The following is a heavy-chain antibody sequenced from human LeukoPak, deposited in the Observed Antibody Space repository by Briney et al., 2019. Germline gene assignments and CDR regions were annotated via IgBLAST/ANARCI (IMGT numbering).Heavy chain of an antibody. CDR2: TYYRSKWFI. Sequence: SQTLSLTCGISGDSVSSNSAAWNWIRQSPSRGLEWLRRTYYRSKWFINYAPSVKSRIIINPDTPKNQVSLQLNSVTPEDTAVYYCTRSDCSSGRCPGFDNWGQGTLVTVSS. V-gene: IGHV6-1*01. J-gene: IGHJ4*02. D-gene: IGHD2-15*01. CDR1: GDSVSSNSAA. CDR3: TRSDCSSGRCPGFDN.